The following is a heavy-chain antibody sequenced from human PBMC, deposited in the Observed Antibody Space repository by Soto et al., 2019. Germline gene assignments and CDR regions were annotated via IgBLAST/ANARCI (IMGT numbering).Heavy chain of an antibody. V-gene: IGHV3-30*18. CDR1: GFTFSSYG. Sequence: VQLVESGGGLVKPGGSLRLSCAASGFTFSSYGMHWVRQAPGKGLEWVAVISYDGSNKYYADSVKGRFTISRDNSKNTLYLQMNSLRAEDTAVYYCAKGGSVMYYYDSSGYYYFDYWGQGTLVTVSS. CDR2: ISYDGSNK. CDR3: AKGGSVMYYYDSSGYYYFDY. J-gene: IGHJ4*02. D-gene: IGHD3-22*01.